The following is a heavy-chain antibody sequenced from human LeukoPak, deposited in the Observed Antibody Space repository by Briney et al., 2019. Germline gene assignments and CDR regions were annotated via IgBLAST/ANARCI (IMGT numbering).Heavy chain of an antibody. Sequence: SVKVSCKAPGGTLSHYAISSVRQAPGQGLEWMGGSIPIFGTANYAQKFRGRVTITEDKSTRTAYMELSSLRSEDTAVSYCARDNDSRDPPHFDYWGQGTLVTVSS. J-gene: IGHJ4*02. V-gene: IGHV1-69*06. D-gene: IGHD3-16*01. CDR2: SIPIFGTA. CDR3: ARDNDSRDPPHFDY. CDR1: GGTLSHYA.